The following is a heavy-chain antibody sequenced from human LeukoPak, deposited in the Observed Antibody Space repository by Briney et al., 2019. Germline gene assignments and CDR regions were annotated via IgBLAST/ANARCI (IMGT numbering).Heavy chain of an antibody. J-gene: IGHJ4*02. D-gene: IGHD6-13*01. CDR3: AREESSSCIFDY. V-gene: IGHV4-39*07. Sequence: PSETLSLTCTVSGGSISSSSYYWGWIRQPPGKGLEWIGSIYYSGSTYYNPSLKSRVTISVDTSKNQFSLKLSSVTAADTAVYYCAREESSSCIFDYWGQGTLVTVSS. CDR1: GGSISSSSYY. CDR2: IYYSGST.